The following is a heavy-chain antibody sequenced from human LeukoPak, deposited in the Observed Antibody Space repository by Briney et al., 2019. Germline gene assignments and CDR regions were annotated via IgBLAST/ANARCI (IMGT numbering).Heavy chain of an antibody. CDR3: ARLNYYGSGDFDY. V-gene: IGHV4-59*01. CDR2: IFYTGST. CDR1: GGSINNYY. Sequence: SETLSLTCAVSGGSINNYYWTWIRQPPGKGLEWIGYIFYTGSTNYSPSLKSRVTISVDTSKNQFSLKLSSVTAADTAVYYCARLNYYGSGDFDYWGQGTLVTVSS. D-gene: IGHD3-10*01. J-gene: IGHJ4*02.